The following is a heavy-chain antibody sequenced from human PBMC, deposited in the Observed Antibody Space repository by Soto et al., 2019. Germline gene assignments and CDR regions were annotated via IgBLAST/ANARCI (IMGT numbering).Heavy chain of an antibody. CDR2: MYYTGRT. V-gene: IGHV4-39*07. J-gene: IGHJ5*02. D-gene: IGHD7-27*01. CDR3: ARVPGP. CDR1: GGSISSSSYY. Sequence: SETLSLTCTVSGGSISSSSYYWAWIRQPPGKGLEWIGNMYYTGRTYYNPSLKSRVTMSGDTSKKQFSLKLSSVTAADTAVYYCARVPGPWGQGTLVTVSS.